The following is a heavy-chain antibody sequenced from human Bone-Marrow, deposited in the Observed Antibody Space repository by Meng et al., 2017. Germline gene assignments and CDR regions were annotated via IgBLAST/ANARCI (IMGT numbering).Heavy chain of an antibody. CDR3: ARGPTTMAHDFDY. Sequence: QVQLQQWGEGLLKPSETLCLTSVVSGGSFSDYYWSWIRQPPGKGLEWIGEINHSGSTNYNPSLESRATISVDTSQNNLSLKLSSVTAADSAVYYCARGPTTMAHDFDYWGQGTLVTVSS. CDR1: GGSFSDYY. J-gene: IGHJ4*02. D-gene: IGHD4-11*01. V-gene: IGHV4-34*01. CDR2: INHSGST.